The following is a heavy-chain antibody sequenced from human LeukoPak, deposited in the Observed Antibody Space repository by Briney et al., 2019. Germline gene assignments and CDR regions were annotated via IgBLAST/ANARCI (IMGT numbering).Heavy chain of an antibody. CDR3: ARERQYCSGGSCLNWFDP. CDR1: GFTFSSYW. CDR2: IKQDGSEK. Sequence: PGGSLRLSCAASGFTFSSYWMSWVRQAPGKGREWVANIKQDGSEKYYVDSVKGRFTISRDNAKNSLYLQMNSLRAEDTVVYYCARERQYCSGGSCLNWFDPWGQGTLVTVSS. D-gene: IGHD2-15*01. J-gene: IGHJ5*02. V-gene: IGHV3-7*03.